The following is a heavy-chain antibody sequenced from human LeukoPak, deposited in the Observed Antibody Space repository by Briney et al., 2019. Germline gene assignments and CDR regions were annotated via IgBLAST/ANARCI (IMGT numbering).Heavy chain of an antibody. CDR1: GFTFSSYA. CDR3: ARTVTVTTDYFDY. D-gene: IGHD4-17*01. J-gene: IGHJ4*02. Sequence: GGSLRLSCAASGFTFSSYAMHWVRQAPGKGPEWVAVISYDGSNKYYADSVKGRFTISRDNSKNTLYLQMNSLRAEDTAAYYCARTVTVTTDYFDYWGQGTLVTVSS. CDR2: ISYDGSNK. V-gene: IGHV3-30-3*01.